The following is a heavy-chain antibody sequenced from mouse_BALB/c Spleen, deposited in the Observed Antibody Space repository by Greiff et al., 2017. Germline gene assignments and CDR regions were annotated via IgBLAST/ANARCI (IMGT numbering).Heavy chain of an antibody. CDR2: IDPANGNT. J-gene: IGHJ3*01. V-gene: IGHV14-3*02. CDR1: GFNIKDTY. Sequence: EVQLQQSGAELVKPGASVKLSCTASGFNIKDTYMHWVKQRPEQGLEWIGRIDPANGNTKYDPKFQGKATITADTSSNTAYLQLSSLTSEDTAVYYCARVPIYYDYDDGAWFAYWGQGTLVTVSA. CDR3: ARVPIYYDYDDGAWFAY. D-gene: IGHD2-4*01.